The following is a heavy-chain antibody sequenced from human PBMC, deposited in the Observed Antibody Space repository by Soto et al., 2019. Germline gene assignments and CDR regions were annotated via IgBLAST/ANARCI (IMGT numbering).Heavy chain of an antibody. V-gene: IGHV1-69*13. CDR2: IIPIFGTA. CDR3: ARDPNYGDYSWFDP. J-gene: IGHJ5*02. Sequence: SVKVSCKASGGTFSSYAISWVRQAPGQGLEWMGGIIPIFGTANYAQKFQGRVTITADESTSTAYMELSSLRSEDTAVYYCARDPNYGDYSWFDPWGQGTLVTVSS. CDR1: GGTFSSYA. D-gene: IGHD4-17*01.